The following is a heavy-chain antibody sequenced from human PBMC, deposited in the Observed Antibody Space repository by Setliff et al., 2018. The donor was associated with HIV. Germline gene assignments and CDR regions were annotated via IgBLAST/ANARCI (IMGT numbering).Heavy chain of an antibody. CDR1: GYNFTTYS. D-gene: IGHD2-21*01. V-gene: IGHV7-4-1*02. CDR3: ARANIYSDAFDI. J-gene: IGHJ3*02. CDR2: ISSNTGNP. Sequence: ASVKVSCKASGYNFTTYSLNWVRQVPGQGVEWMGWISSNTGNPTYAQDFTGRFVFSLDTSVNTAYLQITTLKAEDSAVYYCARANIYSDAFDIWGQGTMVTVSS.